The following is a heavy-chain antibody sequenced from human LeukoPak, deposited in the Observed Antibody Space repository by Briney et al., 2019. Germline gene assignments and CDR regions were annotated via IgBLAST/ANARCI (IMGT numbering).Heavy chain of an antibody. Sequence: GGSLRLSCAASGFTFSAYSMNWVRQAPGEGLEWVSSIGAAGSHIYYADSMKGRFTISRDNAKSSLFLQTNSLSDEDTAVYYCAKDAYGGATFFYYMDVWGKGTTVTVSS. CDR3: AKDAYGGATFFYYMDV. D-gene: IGHD2/OR15-2a*01. CDR1: GFTFSAYS. CDR2: IGAAGSHI. J-gene: IGHJ6*03. V-gene: IGHV3-21*04.